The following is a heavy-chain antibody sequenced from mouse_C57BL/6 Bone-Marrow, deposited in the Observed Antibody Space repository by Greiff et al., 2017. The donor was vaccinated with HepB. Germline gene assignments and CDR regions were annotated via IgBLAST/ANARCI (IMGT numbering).Heavy chain of an antibody. CDR2: IRLKSDNYAT. Sequence: EVKVEESGGGLVQPGGSMKLSCVASGFTFSNYWMNWVRQSPEKGLEWVAQIRLKSDNYATHYAESVKGRFTISRDDSKSSVYLQMNNLRAEDTGIYYCTASYYGSSSSYAMDYWGQGTSVTVSS. V-gene: IGHV6-3*01. CDR1: GFTFSNYW. CDR3: TASYYGSSSSYAMDY. J-gene: IGHJ4*01. D-gene: IGHD1-1*01.